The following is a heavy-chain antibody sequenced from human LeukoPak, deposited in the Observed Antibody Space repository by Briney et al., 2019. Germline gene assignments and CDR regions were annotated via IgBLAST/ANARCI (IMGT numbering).Heavy chain of an antibody. CDR3: ARGRQQLVLP. CDR2: IYYSGST. D-gene: IGHD6-13*01. J-gene: IGHJ4*02. Sequence: SETLSLTCTVSGGSISSDYWSWIRQPPGKGLEWIGYIYYSGSTNYNPSLKSRVTISVDTSKNQFSLKLSSVTAADTAVYYCARGRQQLVLPWGQGTLVTVSS. CDR1: GGSISSDY. V-gene: IGHV4-59*01.